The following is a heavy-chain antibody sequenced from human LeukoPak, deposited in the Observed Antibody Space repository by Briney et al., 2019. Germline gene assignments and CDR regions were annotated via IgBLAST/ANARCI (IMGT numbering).Heavy chain of an antibody. Sequence: GGSLRLSCAASGFTFSSYEMNWVRQAPGKGLEWVSYISSSSSIIYYADSVKGRFTISRDNAKNSLYLQMNSLRAEDTAVYYCASVNYYDSSGYYYKYDAFDIWGQGTMVTVSS. CDR3: ASVNYYDSSGYYYKYDAFDI. J-gene: IGHJ3*02. D-gene: IGHD3-22*01. CDR1: GFTFSSYE. V-gene: IGHV3-48*01. CDR2: ISSSSSII.